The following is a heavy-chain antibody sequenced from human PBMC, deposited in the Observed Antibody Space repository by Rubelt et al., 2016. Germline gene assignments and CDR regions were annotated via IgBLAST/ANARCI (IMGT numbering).Heavy chain of an antibody. CDR3: ARGGDSGSYDY. D-gene: IGHD3-10*01. CDR2: IYYTGST. V-gene: IGHV4-59*08. Sequence: QVQLQESGPGLVKPSETLSLTCTVSGGSISSYYWSWIRQPPGKGLEWIGYIYYTGSTNYNPSLKSRVTISVETAKSQFALKLSSVTAADTAVYYCARGGDSGSYDYWGQGTLVTVSS. J-gene: IGHJ4*02. CDR1: GGSISSYY.